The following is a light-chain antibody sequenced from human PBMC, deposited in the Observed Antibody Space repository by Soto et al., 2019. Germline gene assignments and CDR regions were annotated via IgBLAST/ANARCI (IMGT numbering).Light chain of an antibody. CDR3: QQYKSFSLT. V-gene: IGKV1-5*03. CDR2: KTS. J-gene: IGKJ4*01. CDR1: QSISNW. Sequence: DIQMTQSPSTLSASVGDRVTITCRASQSISNWLAWYQQKPGKAPKLLIYKTSNLDSGVPSMFSGSGSGTEFSLTISILQPDDFATYYCQQYKSFSLTFGGGTKVDIK.